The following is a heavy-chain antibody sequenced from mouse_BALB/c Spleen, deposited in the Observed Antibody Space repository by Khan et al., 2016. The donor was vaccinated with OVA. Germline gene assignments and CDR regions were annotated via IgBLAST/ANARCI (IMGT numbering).Heavy chain of an antibody. V-gene: IGHV1S134*01. CDR1: GSTFTSYG. Sequence: MQLEESGAELGRPGSSVKLSCKTSGSTFTSYGIKWVKQRPGQGLEWIGYIYPGNGYTEYNAKFQGKAILTSDTSSSTAYMQLRSLTSEDSAIYFCTTAYYRYYVGYWGQGTTLTVSS. CDR3: TTAYYRYYVGY. D-gene: IGHD2-12*01. J-gene: IGHJ2*01. CDR2: IYPGNGYT.